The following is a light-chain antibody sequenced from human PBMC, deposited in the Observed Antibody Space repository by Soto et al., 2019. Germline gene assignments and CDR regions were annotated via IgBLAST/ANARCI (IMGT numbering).Light chain of an antibody. CDR2: DAS. Sequence: IVLTQSPATLSLSPGERATLSCRASQSVGAFLAWYQQKPGQAPRLLIYDASDRATGIPARFSGSGSGTDFTLTISSLEPEDVAVYYCQQRRNWPPLFGGGTKVEIK. J-gene: IGKJ4*01. V-gene: IGKV3-11*01. CDR3: QQRRNWPPL. CDR1: QSVGAF.